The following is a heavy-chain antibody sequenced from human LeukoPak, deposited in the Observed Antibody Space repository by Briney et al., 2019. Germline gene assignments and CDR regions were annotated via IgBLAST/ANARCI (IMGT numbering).Heavy chain of an antibody. CDR1: GFSFSNYD. D-gene: IGHD2-21*01. CDR2: IYSGGST. Sequence: GRSLRLSCAASGFSFSNYDMHWVRQAPGKGLEWVSVIYSGGSTYYADSVKGRFTISRDNSKNTLYLQMNSLRAEDTAVYYCARGSLLWWFDYWGQGTLVTVSS. CDR3: ARGSLLWWFDY. J-gene: IGHJ5*01. V-gene: IGHV3-66*01.